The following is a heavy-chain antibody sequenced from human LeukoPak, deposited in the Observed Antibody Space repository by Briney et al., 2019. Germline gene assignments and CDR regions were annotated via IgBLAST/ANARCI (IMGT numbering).Heavy chain of an antibody. CDR1: GGTFSSYA. J-gene: IGHJ5*02. Sequence: SVKVSCKASGGTFSSYAISWVRQAPGQGLEWMGGIIPIFGTANYAQKFQGRVTVTTDESTSTAYMELSSLRSEDTAVYYCARGRNGVNWFDPWGQGTLVTVSS. V-gene: IGHV1-69*05. CDR2: IIPIFGTA. CDR3: ARGRNGVNWFDP. D-gene: IGHD1-1*01.